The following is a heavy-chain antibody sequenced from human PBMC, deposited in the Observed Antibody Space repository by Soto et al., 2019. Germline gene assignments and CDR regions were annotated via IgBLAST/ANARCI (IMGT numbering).Heavy chain of an antibody. Sequence: SETLSLTCTVSGGSVGSDSFYWGWIRQPPGKGLEWIGYIYYSGSTYYNPSLKSRVTISVDTSKNQFSLKLSSVTAADTAVYYCARDPYDSSGYHGYWGQGTLVTVSS. CDR3: ARDPYDSSGYHGY. D-gene: IGHD3-22*01. CDR2: IYYSGST. J-gene: IGHJ4*02. V-gene: IGHV4-31*03. CDR1: GGSVGSDSFY.